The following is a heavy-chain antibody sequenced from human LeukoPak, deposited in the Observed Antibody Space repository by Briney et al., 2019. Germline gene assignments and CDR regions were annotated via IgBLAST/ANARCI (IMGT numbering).Heavy chain of an antibody. CDR2: INGDGSRT. J-gene: IGHJ6*02. Sequence: GGSLRLSCAASGFTFNIYWMHWVRQVPGKGLVWVSHINGDGSRTSYADAVRGRFTISRDNAKNTMYLQMKSLRPGDTAVYYCARDVAFGMDVWGQGTTVTVSS. V-gene: IGHV3-74*01. CDR1: GFTFNIYW. D-gene: IGHD2-15*01. CDR3: ARDVAFGMDV.